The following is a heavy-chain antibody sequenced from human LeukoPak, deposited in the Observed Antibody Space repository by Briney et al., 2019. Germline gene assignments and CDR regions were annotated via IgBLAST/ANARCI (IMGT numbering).Heavy chain of an antibody. D-gene: IGHD2-15*01. V-gene: IGHV3-30*18. CDR1: GFTFTSFG. CDR2: ISYDGSNK. Sequence: GGSLRLSCAASGFTFTSFGMHWVRQAPGKGLEWVAVISYDGSNKYYADSVKGRFTISRDNSKNTLHLQMNSLRAEDTAVYYCAKDRWYCSGGSCYFSDYWGQGTLVTVSS. CDR3: AKDRWYCSGGSCYFSDY. J-gene: IGHJ4*02.